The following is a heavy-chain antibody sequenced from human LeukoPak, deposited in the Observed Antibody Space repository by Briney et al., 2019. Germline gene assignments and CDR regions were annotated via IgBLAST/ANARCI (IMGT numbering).Heavy chain of an antibody. J-gene: IGHJ6*02. D-gene: IGHD2-2*01. V-gene: IGHV4-59*01. CDR2: IYYGGST. CDR1: GGSISSYY. Sequence: SETLSLTCTVSGGSISSYYWSWIRQPPGKGLEWIGYIYYGGSTNYNPSLKSRVTISVDTSKNQFSLKLSSVTAADTAVYYCARGRYCSSSSCPWYYYYGMDVWGQGTTVTVSS. CDR3: ARGRYCSSSSCPWYYYYGMDV.